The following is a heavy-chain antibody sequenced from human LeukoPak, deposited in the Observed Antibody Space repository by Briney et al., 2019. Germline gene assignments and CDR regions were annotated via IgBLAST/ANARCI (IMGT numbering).Heavy chain of an antibody. CDR1: GFTFSSYS. D-gene: IGHD3-22*01. CDR2: ISSSSSYI. Sequence: GGSLRLSCAASGFTFSSYSMNRVRQAPGKGLEWVSSISSSSSYIYYADSVKGRFTISRDNAKNSLYLQMNSLRAEDTAVYYCAREPDSSGYLDYWGQGTLVTVSS. V-gene: IGHV3-21*01. J-gene: IGHJ4*02. CDR3: AREPDSSGYLDY.